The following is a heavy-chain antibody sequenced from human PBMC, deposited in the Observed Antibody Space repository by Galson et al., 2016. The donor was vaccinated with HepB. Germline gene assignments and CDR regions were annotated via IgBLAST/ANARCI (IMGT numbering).Heavy chain of an antibody. D-gene: IGHD1-1*01. CDR3: AKQSTGRTGVPPYYYYYYGIDV. V-gene: IGHV3-23*01. CDR1: GFTFSSYA. J-gene: IGHJ6*02. CDR2: MSGNGGTT. Sequence: SLRLSCAASGFTFSSYAMSWVRQAPGKGLEWVSAMSGNGGTTYYADSVKGRFTIPRDNSKNTVYLQVNSLRAEDTAVYFCAKQSTGRTGVPPYYYYYYGIDVWGPGTTVTVSS.